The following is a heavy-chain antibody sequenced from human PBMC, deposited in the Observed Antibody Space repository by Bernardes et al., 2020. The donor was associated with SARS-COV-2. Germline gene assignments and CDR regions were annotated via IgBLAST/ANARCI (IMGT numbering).Heavy chain of an antibody. CDR3: ARFPFSLVGASHYYYYGMDV. CDR2: MNPNSGNT. J-gene: IGHJ6*02. CDR1: GYTFTSYD. Sequence: ASVKASCKASGYTFTSYDINWVRQATGQGLEWMGMNPNSGNTGYAQKFQGRVTMTRNTSISTAYMELSSLRSEDTAVYYCARFPFSLVGASHYYYYGMDVWGQGTTVTVSS. D-gene: IGHD1-26*01. V-gene: IGHV1-8*01.